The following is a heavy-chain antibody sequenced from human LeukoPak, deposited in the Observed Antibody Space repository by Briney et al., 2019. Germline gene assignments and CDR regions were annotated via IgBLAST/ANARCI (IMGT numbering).Heavy chain of an antibody. V-gene: IGHV4-59*08. D-gene: IGHD6-19*01. CDR2: IYDRGST. CDR3: ARLAYSSGWPIDH. Sequence: PSETPSLTCTVSGGSISSYYWNWIRQPPGKGLEWIGYIYDRGSTNYNPSFKSRVIISVDRSKNQFSLKLRSVTAADTAVYYCARLAYSSGWPIDHWGQGILVTVSS. CDR1: GGSISSYY. J-gene: IGHJ4*02.